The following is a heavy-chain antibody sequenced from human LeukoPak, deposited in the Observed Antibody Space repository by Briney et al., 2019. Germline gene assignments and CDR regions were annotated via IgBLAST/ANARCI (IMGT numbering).Heavy chain of an antibody. CDR3: ARGNYYGSSGYYLDY. V-gene: IGHV3-53*01. CDR2: IYSGGST. Sequence: GGSLRLSCAASGFTVSSNYMSGVRQAPGRGLEGVSVIYSGGSTYYADSVKGRFTISRDNSKNTLYLQMNSLRAEDTAVFYCARGNYYGSSGYYLDYWGQGTLVTVSS. J-gene: IGHJ4*02. D-gene: IGHD3-22*01. CDR1: GFTVSSNY.